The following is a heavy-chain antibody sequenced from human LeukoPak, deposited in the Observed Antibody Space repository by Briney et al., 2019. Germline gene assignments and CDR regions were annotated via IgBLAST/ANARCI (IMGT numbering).Heavy chain of an antibody. J-gene: IGHJ4*02. Sequence: ASVKVSXKASGYTFTSYYMHWVRQAPGQGLEWMGIINPSGGSTSYAQKFQGRVTMTRDTSTSTVYMELSSLRSEDTAVYYCARDRPDSSGWYGGFDYWGQGTLVTVSS. CDR3: ARDRPDSSGWYGGFDY. D-gene: IGHD6-19*01. CDR1: GYTFTSYY. V-gene: IGHV1-46*01. CDR2: INPSGGST.